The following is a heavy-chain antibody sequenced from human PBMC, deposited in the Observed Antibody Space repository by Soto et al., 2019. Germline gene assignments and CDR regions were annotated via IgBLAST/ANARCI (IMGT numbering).Heavy chain of an antibody. Sequence: EVQLLESGGGLVQPGGSLRLSCEGSGFTFINYAMNWVRQAPGKGLEWVSAVSVGGDATFYEDSVKGRFTISKDNSKNAVTLHISSLGVDDTAVYYCVRKVLGSTTLPIYGYFYLLGRGTLVTVSS. CDR1: GFTFINYA. D-gene: IGHD3-10*01. CDR2: VSVGGDAT. J-gene: IGHJ2*01. V-gene: IGHV3-23*01. CDR3: VRKVLGSTTLPIYGYFYL.